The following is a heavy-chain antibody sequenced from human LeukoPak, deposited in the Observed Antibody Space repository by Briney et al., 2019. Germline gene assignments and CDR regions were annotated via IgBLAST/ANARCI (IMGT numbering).Heavy chain of an antibody. CDR2: ISGSGGST. CDR1: GFTFSSYA. Sequence: GGSLRLSCAASGFTFSSYAMSWVRQAPGKGLEWVSAISGSGGSTYYADSVKGRFTISRDNSKNTLYLQMSSLRAEDTAVYYCAKDREKATYYYGSGSYDFDYWGQGTLVTVSS. J-gene: IGHJ4*02. V-gene: IGHV3-23*01. CDR3: AKDREKATYYYGSGSYDFDY. D-gene: IGHD3-10*01.